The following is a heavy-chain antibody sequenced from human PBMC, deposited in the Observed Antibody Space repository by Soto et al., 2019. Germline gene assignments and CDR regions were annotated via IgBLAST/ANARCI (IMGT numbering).Heavy chain of an antibody. CDR2: INSAGSST. D-gene: IGHD3-22*01. J-gene: IGHJ5*02. Sequence: EVQLVESGGGLVQPGGSLRLSCAASGFTFRSYWMHWVRQAPGKGLVWVSRINSAGSSTRYADSVKGRFTISRDNAKNPLNPQMDSLRADDTAVYYCARDLESSGKEGAIDPWGQGTLVNVSS. CDR3: ARDLESSGKEGAIDP. V-gene: IGHV3-74*01. CDR1: GFTFRSYW.